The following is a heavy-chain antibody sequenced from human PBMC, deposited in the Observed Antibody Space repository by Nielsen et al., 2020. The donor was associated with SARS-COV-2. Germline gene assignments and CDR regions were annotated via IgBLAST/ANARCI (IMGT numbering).Heavy chain of an antibody. CDR2: ISYSGST. Sequence: SETLSLTCTVSGGPISYGGYYWSWIRQHPGKGLEWIGSISYSGSTYYNPSLESRVTVSLHTSKTQFSLKLNSLTAADTAVYYCATSEYCSSTSCPRHYYYFYFMDVWGKGTTVTVSS. D-gene: IGHD2-2*01. J-gene: IGHJ6*03. CDR3: ATSEYCSSTSCPRHYYYFYFMDV. V-gene: IGHV4-31*03. CDR1: GGPISYGGYY.